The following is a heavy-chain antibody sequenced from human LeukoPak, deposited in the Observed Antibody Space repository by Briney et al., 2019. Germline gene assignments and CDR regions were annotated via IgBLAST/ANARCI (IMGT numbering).Heavy chain of an antibody. V-gene: IGHV1-2*02. CDR3: ATGEYYSWFDP. CDR2: INPNSGGT. D-gene: IGHD2/OR15-2a*01. Sequence: PGASVKVSFQSSGYPFTGYYMHWVRPAPGQGLGWMGWINPNSGGTNYAQKFQGRVTMTRDTSISTAYMELSRLRSDDTAVYYCATGEYYSWFDPWGQGTLVTVSS. J-gene: IGHJ5*02. CDR1: GYPFTGYY.